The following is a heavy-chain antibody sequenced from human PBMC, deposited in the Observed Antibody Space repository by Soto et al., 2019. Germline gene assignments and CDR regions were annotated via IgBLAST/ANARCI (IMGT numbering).Heavy chain of an antibody. D-gene: IGHD2-15*01. CDR3: ARAEVVVADYYYGMDV. V-gene: IGHV1-3*01. J-gene: IGHJ6*02. Sequence: ASVKVSCKASGYTFTSYAMHWVRQAPGQRLEWMGWINAGNGNTKYSQKFQGRVTITRDTSASTAYMELSSLRSEDTAVYYCARAEVVVADYYYGMDVWGQGTTVTVSS. CDR1: GYTFTSYA. CDR2: INAGNGNT.